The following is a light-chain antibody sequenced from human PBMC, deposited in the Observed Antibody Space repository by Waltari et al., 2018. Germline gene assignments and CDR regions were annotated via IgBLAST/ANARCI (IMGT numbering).Light chain of an antibody. CDR3: QQYYGTPYT. CDR1: RGISNS. V-gene: IGKV1-NL1*01. J-gene: IGKJ2*01. CDR2: DAS. Sequence: DIQMTQSPSSLSASVGDRVILTCRASRGISNSLAWYQQKPGKAPNLLLYDASRLETGVPSRFSGSGSGTDYTLTISSLQPEDFATYYCQQYYGTPYTFGQGTKLEIK.